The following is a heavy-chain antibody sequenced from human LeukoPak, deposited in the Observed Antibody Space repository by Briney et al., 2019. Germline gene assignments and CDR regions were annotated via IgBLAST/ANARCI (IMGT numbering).Heavy chain of an antibody. CDR1: GDSIDSLDL. CDR3: ARGLSLQYQLLSSAFFDY. D-gene: IGHD2-2*01. V-gene: IGHV4-4*02. CDR2: INHSGST. Sequence: SETLSLTCTVSGDSIDSLDLWSWVRQPPGKGLEWIGEINHSGSTNYNPSLKSRVTISVDTSKNQFSLKLSSVTAADTAVYYCARGLSLQYQLLSSAFFDYWGQGTLVTVSS. J-gene: IGHJ4*02.